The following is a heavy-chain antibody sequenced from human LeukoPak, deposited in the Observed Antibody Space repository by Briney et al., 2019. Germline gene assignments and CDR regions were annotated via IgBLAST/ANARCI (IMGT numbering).Heavy chain of an antibody. CDR1: GGSISSSSYY. CDR2: IYHSGST. CDR3: ARREGRWYYFDY. V-gene: IGHV4-39*07. J-gene: IGHJ4*02. Sequence: PSETLSLTCTVSGGSISSSSYYWSWIRQPPGKGLEWIGEIYHSGSTNYNPSLESRVTLSVDKSKNQFSLKLNSVTAADTAVYYCARREGRWYYFDYWGQGTLVTVSS. D-gene: IGHD4-23*01.